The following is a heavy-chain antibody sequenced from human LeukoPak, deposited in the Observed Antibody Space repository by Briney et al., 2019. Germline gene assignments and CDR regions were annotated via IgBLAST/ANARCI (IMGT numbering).Heavy chain of an antibody. V-gene: IGHV1-69*04. J-gene: IGHJ1*01. CDR2: IIPILGIA. CDR3: AGDPSATVTTQYFQH. Sequence: GASVKVSCKASGGTFSSYAISWVRQAPGQGLEWMGRIIPILGIANYAQKFQGRVTITADKSTSAAYMELSSLRSEDTAVYYCAGDPSATVTTQYFQHWGQGTLATVSS. CDR1: GGTFSSYA. D-gene: IGHD4-17*01.